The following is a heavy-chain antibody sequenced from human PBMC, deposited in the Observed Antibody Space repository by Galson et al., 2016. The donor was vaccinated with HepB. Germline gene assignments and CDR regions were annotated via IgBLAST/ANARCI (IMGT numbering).Heavy chain of an antibody. CDR2: ITGSGGWI. CDR1: GFTFSSYA. CDR3: AKDSGYCSDATCYYRNS. Sequence: SLRLSCAASGFTFSSYAMRWVRQAPGKGLEWVSTITGSGGWITYADSVKGRLITSRDNSKNTLYLQLNSLRAEDTAVYYCAKDSGYCSDATCYYRNSWGQGTLVTVSS. D-gene: IGHD2-15*01. V-gene: IGHV3-23*01. J-gene: IGHJ4*02.